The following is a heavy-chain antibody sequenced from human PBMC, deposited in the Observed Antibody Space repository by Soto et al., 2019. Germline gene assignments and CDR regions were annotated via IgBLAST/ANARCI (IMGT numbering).Heavy chain of an antibody. J-gene: IGHJ4*02. CDR1: NGYTRSYY. Sequence: SETLSHTCTISNGYTRSYYWSWIRQPPGKGLEWIGYIYYSGSTNYNPSLKSRVTISVDTSKNQFSLKLSSVTAADTVVYYCASLAPACGFDYCGQRNPVTVSS. CDR2: IYYSGST. V-gene: IGHV4-59*08. CDR3: ASLAPACGFDY. D-gene: IGHD2-21*01.